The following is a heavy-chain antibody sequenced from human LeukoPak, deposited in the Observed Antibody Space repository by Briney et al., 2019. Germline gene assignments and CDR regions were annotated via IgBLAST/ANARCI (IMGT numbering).Heavy chain of an antibody. Sequence: SGTLSLTCAVSGGSISSNNWWWSWVRQPPGKGLEWIGEIYHSGSTNYNPSLKSRVTISVDTSKNHFSLKLSSVTAADTAVYYCARNRDGYNSFDYWGQGTLVTVSS. CDR1: GGSISSNNW. D-gene: IGHD5-24*01. CDR3: ARNRDGYNSFDY. J-gene: IGHJ4*02. V-gene: IGHV4-4*02. CDR2: IYHSGST.